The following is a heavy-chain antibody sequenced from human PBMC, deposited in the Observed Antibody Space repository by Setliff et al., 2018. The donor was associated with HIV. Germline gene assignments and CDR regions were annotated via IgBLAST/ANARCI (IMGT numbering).Heavy chain of an antibody. CDR1: GFTFSNAW. D-gene: IGHD3-22*01. CDR2: IKSKTDGGTT. J-gene: IGHJ4*02. CDR3: TTEPSPHYYDSSGFDY. V-gene: IGHV3-15*01. Sequence: SLKISCAASGFTFSNAWMSWVRQAPGKGLEWVGRIKSKTDGGTTDYAAPVKGRFTISRDDSKNTLYLQMNSLKTEDTAVYYCTTEPSPHYYDSSGFDYWGQGTLVTVSS.